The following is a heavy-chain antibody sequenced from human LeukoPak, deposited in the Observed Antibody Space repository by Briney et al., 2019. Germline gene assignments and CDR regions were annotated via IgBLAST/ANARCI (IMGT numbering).Heavy chain of an antibody. J-gene: IGHJ4*02. CDR3: AVNYDFWSGYTFDY. D-gene: IGHD3-3*01. V-gene: IGHV1-3*02. Sequence: ASVKVSCKASGYTFTSYAMHWVRQAPGQRLEWMGWSNAGNGNTKYSQEFQGRVTMTRDTSISTAYMELSRLRSDDTAVYYCAVNYDFWSGYTFDYWGQGTLVTVSS. CDR2: SNAGNGNT. CDR1: GYTFTSYA.